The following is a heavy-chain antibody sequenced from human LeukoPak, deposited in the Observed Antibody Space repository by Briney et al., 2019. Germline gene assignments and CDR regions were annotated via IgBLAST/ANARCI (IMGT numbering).Heavy chain of an antibody. CDR3: ARQLGVNTFDY. J-gene: IGHJ4*02. CDR1: GYSFTSYW. CDR2: IYPGDSDT. D-gene: IGHD3-22*01. V-gene: IGHV5-51*01. Sequence: GESLKISCQGSGYSFTSYWIGWVRQMPGKGLEWMGIIYPGDSDTRYSPSFQGQVTISADKSITTAYLQWSSLKASDTAIYYCARQLGVNTFDYWGQETLVTVSS.